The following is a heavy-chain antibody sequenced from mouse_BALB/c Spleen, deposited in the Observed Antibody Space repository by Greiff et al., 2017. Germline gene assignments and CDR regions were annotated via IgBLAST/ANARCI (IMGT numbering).Heavy chain of an antibody. V-gene: IGHV14-3*02. CDR1: GFNIKDTY. CDR2: IDPANGNT. CDR3: ARDGNYPYYFDD. D-gene: IGHD2-1*01. Sequence: VQLQQSGAELVKPGASVKLSCTASGFNIKDTYMHWVKQRPEQGLEWIGRIDPANGNTKYDPKFQGKATITADTSSNTAYLQLSSLTSEDTAVYYCARDGNYPYYFDDWGQGTTLTVSS. J-gene: IGHJ2*01.